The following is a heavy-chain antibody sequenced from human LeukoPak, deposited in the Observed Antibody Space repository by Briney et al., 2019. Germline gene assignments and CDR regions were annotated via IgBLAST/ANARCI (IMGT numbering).Heavy chain of an antibody. J-gene: IGHJ4*02. CDR3: ARDRTLGPYGSGSYYLDY. CDR1: GGSISSSNW. CDR2: IYHSGST. Sequence: SGTLSLTCAVSGGSISSSNWWSWVRQPPGKGLEWIGEIYHSGSTNYNPSLKGRVTISVDKSKNQFSLKLSSVTAADTAVYYCARDRTLGPYGSGSYYLDYWGQGTLVTVSS. V-gene: IGHV4-4*02. D-gene: IGHD3-10*01.